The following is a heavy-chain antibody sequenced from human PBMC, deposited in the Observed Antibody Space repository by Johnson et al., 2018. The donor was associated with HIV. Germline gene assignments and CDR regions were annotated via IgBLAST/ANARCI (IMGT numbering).Heavy chain of an antibody. CDR1: AFTFRTYS. CDR3: AREKTTGWYDDAFDI. CDR2: ISYVETNK. Sequence: QVQLVESGGGVIQPGRSLRLSCAASAFTFRTYSMHWVRQPPGKGLEWVAAISYVETNKYYADSVKGRFTISRDNSKNTLYLHMTSLRADDTAVYYCAREKTTGWYDDAFDIWGQGTTVTVSS. V-gene: IGHV3-30-3*01. J-gene: IGHJ3*02. D-gene: IGHD6-19*01.